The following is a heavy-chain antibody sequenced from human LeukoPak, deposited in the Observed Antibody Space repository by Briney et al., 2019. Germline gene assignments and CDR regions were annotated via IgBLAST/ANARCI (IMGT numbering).Heavy chain of an antibody. CDR2: IYTSGST. J-gene: IGHJ4*02. V-gene: IGHV4-4*09. CDR1: GGSISSYY. D-gene: IGHD2-8*01. CDR3: ARHSGYCTNGVCYLFDY. Sequence: SETLSLTCTVSGGSISSYYWSWIRQPPGKGLEWIGYIYTSGSTNYNPSLKSRVTISVDTSKNQFSLKLSSVTAADTAAYYCARHSGYCTNGVCYLFDYWGQGTLVTVSS.